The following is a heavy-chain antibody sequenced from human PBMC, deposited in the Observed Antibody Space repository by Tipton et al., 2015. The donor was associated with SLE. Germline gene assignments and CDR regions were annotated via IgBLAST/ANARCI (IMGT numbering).Heavy chain of an antibody. D-gene: IGHD6-6*01. J-gene: IGHJ4*02. CDR2: ISYDGSNK. CDR3: ARKPYSSSSQYFDY. V-gene: IGHV3-30-3*01. Sequence: SLRLSCAASGFTFSSYAMHWVRQAPGKGLEWVAVISYDGSNKYYADSVKGRFTISRDNSKNTLYLQMNSLRAEDTAVYYCARKPYSSSSQYFDYWGQGTLVTVSS. CDR1: GFTFSSYA.